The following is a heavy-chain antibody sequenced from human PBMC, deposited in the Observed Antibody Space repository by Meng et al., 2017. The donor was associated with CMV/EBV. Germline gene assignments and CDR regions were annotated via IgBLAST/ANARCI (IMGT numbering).Heavy chain of an antibody. CDR3: ARTGIAAAGSIDY. V-gene: IGHV3-11*01. Sequence: GESLKISCVASGFTFSDYYMSWIRQAPGKGLEWVSYISSSGSTIYYADSVKGRFTISRDNAKNSLYLQMNSLRAEDTAVYYCARTGIAAAGSIDYWGQGTLVTVSS. D-gene: IGHD6-13*01. J-gene: IGHJ4*02. CDR2: ISSSGSTI. CDR1: GFTFSDYY.